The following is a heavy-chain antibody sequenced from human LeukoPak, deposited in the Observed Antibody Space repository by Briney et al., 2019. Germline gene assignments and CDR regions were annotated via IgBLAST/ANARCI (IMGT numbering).Heavy chain of an antibody. CDR3: ARGGAAAATYYFDY. Sequence: GSSVTVSFKASGGTFSSYAISWVRQAPGQGLEWMGGIIPILGIANYAQKFQGRVTITADKSTSTAYMELSSLRSEDTAVYYCARGGAAAATYYFDYWGQGTLVTVSS. V-gene: IGHV1-69*04. CDR2: IIPILGIA. D-gene: IGHD6-13*01. CDR1: GGTFSSYA. J-gene: IGHJ4*02.